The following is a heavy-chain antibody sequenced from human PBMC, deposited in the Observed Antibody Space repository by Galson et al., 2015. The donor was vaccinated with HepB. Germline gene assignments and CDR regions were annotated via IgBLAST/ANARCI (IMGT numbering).Heavy chain of an antibody. CDR2: IHPHSGGT. V-gene: IGHV1-2*02. J-gene: IGHJ6*03. CDR3: ARGSVVTRPYYYYMDV. D-gene: IGHD3-22*01. CDR1: TFTSYG. Sequence: TFTSYGISWVRQAPGQRLEWMGWIHPHSGGTNYAQEFQGRVTMTRDTSSTTVYMELSSLTSDDTAIFYCARGSVVTRPYYYYMDVWGKGTTVTVSS.